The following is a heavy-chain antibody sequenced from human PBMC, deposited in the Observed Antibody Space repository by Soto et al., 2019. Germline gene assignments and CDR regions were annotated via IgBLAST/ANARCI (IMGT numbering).Heavy chain of an antibody. V-gene: IGHV1-69*01. Sequence: QVQVVQSGAEVKKPGSSVRVSCKASGGTSSSYAITWMRQAPGQGLAWMGGIIPTLDTTDYAQKIQGRVTFSADESTSTVYMDLSRLTSEDTAVYYCASGGTTVNRRFDFWGQGTLVTVSS. CDR2: IIPTLDTT. J-gene: IGHJ4*02. CDR1: GGTSSSYA. CDR3: ASGGTTVNRRFDF. D-gene: IGHD4-4*01.